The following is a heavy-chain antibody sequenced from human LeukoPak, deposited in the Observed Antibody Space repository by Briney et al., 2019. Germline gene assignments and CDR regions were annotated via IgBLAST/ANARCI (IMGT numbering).Heavy chain of an antibody. Sequence: PGGSLRLSCAASGFTFSTYWIHWVRHTPGKGLVWVSRIKYDGSTTNYADSVKGRFTISRDNAENTLYLQMNSLRAEDTAVYFCARGVPGFYYFDYWGQGTLVTVSS. CDR2: IKYDGSTT. CDR3: ARGVPGFYYFDY. J-gene: IGHJ4*02. CDR1: GFTFSTYW. D-gene: IGHD2-2*01. V-gene: IGHV3-74*01.